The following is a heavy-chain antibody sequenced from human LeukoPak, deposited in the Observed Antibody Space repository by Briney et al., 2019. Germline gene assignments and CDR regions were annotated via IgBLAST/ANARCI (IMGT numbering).Heavy chain of an antibody. D-gene: IGHD3-22*01. CDR3: ARALYYYDSSGYYFSRSQAYYFDY. CDR1: GFTFSSYL. V-gene: IGHV3-7*01. Sequence: GGPLRLSCAASGFTFSSYLMSWVRQAPGKGLEWVANIKQDGSEKYYVDSVKGRFTISRDNAKNSLYLQMNSLRAEDTAVYYCARALYYYDSSGYYFSRSQAYYFDYWGQGTLVTVSS. J-gene: IGHJ4*02. CDR2: IKQDGSEK.